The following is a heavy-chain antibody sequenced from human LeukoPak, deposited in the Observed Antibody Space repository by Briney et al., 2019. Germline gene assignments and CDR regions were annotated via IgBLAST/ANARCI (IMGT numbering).Heavy chain of an antibody. Sequence: GGSLRLSCADSGFTFSDYYMSWIREAPGKGPEWVSYISSSGSTIYYADSVKGRFTISRDNAKNSLYLQVNGLRAEDTAVYYCAGSTVTTTSAFDIWGQGTMVTVSS. CDR3: AGSTVTTTSAFDI. CDR2: ISSSGSTI. D-gene: IGHD4-17*01. V-gene: IGHV3-11*04. J-gene: IGHJ3*02. CDR1: GFTFSDYY.